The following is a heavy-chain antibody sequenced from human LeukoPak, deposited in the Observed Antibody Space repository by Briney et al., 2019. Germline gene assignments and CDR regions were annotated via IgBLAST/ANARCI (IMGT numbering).Heavy chain of an antibody. V-gene: IGHV1-2*06. CDR2: INPNSGGT. CDR1: GYTFTGYY. D-gene: IGHD3-22*01. CDR3: ARGDGRRITMIY. J-gene: IGHJ4*02. Sequence: ASVKVSCKASGYTFTGYYMHWVRQAPGQGLEWMGRINPNSGGTNYAQKFQGRVTMTRDTSISTAYMELSRLRSDDTAVYYCARGDGRRITMIYWGQGTLVTVPS.